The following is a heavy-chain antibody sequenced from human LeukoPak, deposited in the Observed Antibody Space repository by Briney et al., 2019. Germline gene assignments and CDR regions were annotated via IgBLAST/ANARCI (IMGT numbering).Heavy chain of an antibody. CDR3: ARGPSITMVRGGQWYYYMDV. D-gene: IGHD3-10*01. Sequence: ASVKVSCKASGYTFTSYGISWVRQAPGQGLEWMGWISAYNGNTNYAQKPQGRVTMTTDTSTSTAYMELRSLRSEDTAVYYCARGPSITMVRGGQWYYYMDVWGKGTTVTISS. V-gene: IGHV1-18*01. CDR1: GYTFTSYG. CDR2: ISAYNGNT. J-gene: IGHJ6*03.